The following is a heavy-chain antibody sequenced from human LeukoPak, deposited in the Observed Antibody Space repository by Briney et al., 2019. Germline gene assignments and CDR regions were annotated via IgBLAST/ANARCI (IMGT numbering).Heavy chain of an antibody. J-gene: IGHJ3*02. Sequence: PGRSLRLSCAASGFTFDDYAMHWGRHAPGKGLEWVSGITWNSDTINYADSVKGRFTISRDNAKNSLYLQMNSLRAEDTALYYSAKDTTYYYDSSGYDGFDIWGQGTMVTVSS. D-gene: IGHD3-22*01. CDR3: AKDTTYYYDSSGYDGFDI. CDR1: GFTFDDYA. CDR2: ITWNSDTI. V-gene: IGHV3-9*01.